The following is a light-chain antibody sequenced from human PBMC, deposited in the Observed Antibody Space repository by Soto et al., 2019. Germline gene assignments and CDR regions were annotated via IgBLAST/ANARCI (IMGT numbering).Light chain of an antibody. CDR3: SSYTTINTRV. V-gene: IGLV2-14*01. CDR2: EVN. Sequence: QSALTQPASVSGSPGQSITISCTGTSSDVGRYNSVSWYQQHPGKAPELMIYEVNNRPSGVSSRFSGSKSGNTASLTISGLQAEDEADYYCSSYTTINTRVFGGGTKVTV. J-gene: IGLJ3*02. CDR1: SSDVGRYNS.